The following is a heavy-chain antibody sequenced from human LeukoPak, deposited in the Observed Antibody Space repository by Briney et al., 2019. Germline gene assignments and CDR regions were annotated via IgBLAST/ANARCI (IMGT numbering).Heavy chain of an antibody. CDR1: GFTFSSYS. D-gene: IGHD6-13*01. V-gene: IGHV3-21*01. CDR2: ISSSSSYI. Sequence: GGSLRLSCAASGFTFSSYSMNWVRQAPGKGLEWVSSISSSSSYIYYADSVKGRFTISRDNAKNSLYLQMNSLRAEDTAVYYCARVMSSSWCVDYWGQGTLVTASS. J-gene: IGHJ4*02. CDR3: ARVMSSSWCVDY.